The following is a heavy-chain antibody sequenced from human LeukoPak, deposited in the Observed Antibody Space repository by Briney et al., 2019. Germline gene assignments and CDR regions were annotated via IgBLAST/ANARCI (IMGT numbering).Heavy chain of an antibody. V-gene: IGHV4-59*11. CDR2: IYYSGST. CDR3: ARRFDY. J-gene: IGHJ4*02. Sequence: SETLSLTCTVSGGSISSHYWSRIRQPPGKGLEWIGYIYYSGSTNYNPSLKSRVTISVDTSKNQFSLKLSSVTAADTAVYYCARRFDYWGQGTLVTVSS. CDR1: GGSISSHY.